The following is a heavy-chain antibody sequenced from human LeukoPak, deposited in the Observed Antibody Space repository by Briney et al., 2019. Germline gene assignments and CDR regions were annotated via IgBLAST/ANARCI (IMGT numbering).Heavy chain of an antibody. CDR1: GFTFSSYA. J-gene: IGHJ4*02. V-gene: IGHV3-23*01. CDR2: ISGSGGST. D-gene: IGHD6-19*01. CDR3: AKAAGRYSSGWDFDY. Sequence: PGGSLRLSCAASGFTFSSYAMSWVRQAPGKGLGWVSAISGSGGSTYYADSVKGRFTISRDNSKNTLYLQMNSLRAEDTAVYYCAKAAGRYSSGWDFDYWGQGTLVTVSS.